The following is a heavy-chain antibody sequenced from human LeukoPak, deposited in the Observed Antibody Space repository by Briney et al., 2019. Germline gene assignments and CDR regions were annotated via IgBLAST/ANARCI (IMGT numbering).Heavy chain of an antibody. Sequence: GGSLRLSCAASGFTFDDYAMHWVRQAPGKGLEWGSGISWNSGSIGYADSVKGRFTISRDNAKNSLYLQMNSLRAEDTALYYCAKDKVSLGGGYEGYYYYYYMDVWGKGTTVTISS. J-gene: IGHJ6*03. D-gene: IGHD5-12*01. V-gene: IGHV3-9*01. CDR2: ISWNSGSI. CDR3: AKDKVSLGGGYEGYYYYYYMDV. CDR1: GFTFDDYA.